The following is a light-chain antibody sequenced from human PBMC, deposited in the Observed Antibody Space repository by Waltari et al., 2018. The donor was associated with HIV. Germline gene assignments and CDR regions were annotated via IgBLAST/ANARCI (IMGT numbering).Light chain of an antibody. Sequence: QSVLTQPPSVSAAPGQKVTIPCSGSSSNIGKNFVSWYKQLPGTAPKLLIYDNNNRPSGIPDRFSGSKSGTSATLGITGLQTGDEADYYCGTWDSSLSGVVFGGGTKLTVL. V-gene: IGLV1-51*01. J-gene: IGLJ3*02. CDR2: DNN. CDR3: GTWDSSLSGVV. CDR1: SSNIGKNF.